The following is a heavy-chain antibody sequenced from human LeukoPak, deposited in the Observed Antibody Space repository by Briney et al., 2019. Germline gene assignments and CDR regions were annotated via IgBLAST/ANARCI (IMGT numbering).Heavy chain of an antibody. Sequence: GGSLRLSCAASGFTFSNYAMSWVRQAPGKGLEWVSSISSSGGYMYYGDSVKGRFTISRDNAKNSLYLQMNSLRAEDTAVYYCARERGYSYGYSDYWGQGTLVTVSS. CDR3: ARERGYSYGYSDY. CDR2: ISSSGGYM. CDR1: GFTFSNYA. D-gene: IGHD5-18*01. J-gene: IGHJ4*02. V-gene: IGHV3-21*01.